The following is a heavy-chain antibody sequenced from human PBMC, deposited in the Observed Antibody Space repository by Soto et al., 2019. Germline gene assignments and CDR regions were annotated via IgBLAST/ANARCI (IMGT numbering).Heavy chain of an antibody. V-gene: IGHV4-61*10. CDR2: TSYTGNT. J-gene: IGHJ5*02. CDR3: ATVMHAGLTQEFDA. Sequence: SGCSFASYRQWWVSPEPAQRGVEWIAYTSYTGNTNYNPSLQSRVTISLDTSKNQLSLKLTSMTAADTAVYYCATVMHAGLTQEFDALGQGTL. CDR1: GCSFASYRQW. D-gene: IGHD1-20*01.